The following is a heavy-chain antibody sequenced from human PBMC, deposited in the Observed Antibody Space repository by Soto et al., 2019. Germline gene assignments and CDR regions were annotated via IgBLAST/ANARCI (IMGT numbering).Heavy chain of an antibody. V-gene: IGHV1-8*01. CDR1: GYTFTSYN. CDR2: MNPNSGNT. CDR3: ARGMSWTHD. Sequence: ASVKVSCKASGYTFTSYNIHWVRQATGQGLEWMGWMNPNSGNTGNTQKFQGRVTMTRNTSISTAYMELSSLRSEDTAVYYCARGMSWTHDWGQEPLFTVPS. J-gene: IGHJ4*02. D-gene: IGHD6-13*01.